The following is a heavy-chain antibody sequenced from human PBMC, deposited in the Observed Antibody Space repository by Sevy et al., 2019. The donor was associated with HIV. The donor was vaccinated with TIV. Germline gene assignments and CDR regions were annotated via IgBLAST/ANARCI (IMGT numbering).Heavy chain of an antibody. CDR3: ARADLLGVYVSLHYGMDV. Sequence: ASVKVSCKASGYTFTSYGISWVRQAPGQGLEWMGWISAYNGNTNYAQKLQGRVTMTTDTSTSTAYMELRSLRSDDTAVYYCARADLLGVYVSLHYGMDVWGQGTTVTVSS. CDR1: GYTFTSYG. CDR2: ISAYNGNT. J-gene: IGHJ6*02. D-gene: IGHD2-8*02. V-gene: IGHV1-18*01.